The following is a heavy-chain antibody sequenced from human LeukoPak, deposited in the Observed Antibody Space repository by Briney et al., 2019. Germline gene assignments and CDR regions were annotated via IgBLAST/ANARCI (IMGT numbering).Heavy chain of an antibody. J-gene: IGHJ4*02. Sequence: RASVKVSCKASGYTFTGYYMHWVRQAPGQGLEWMGWISAHKGDTEYAQKFQGRVTMTRDTSTSTAYMELQSLTSDDTAVYYCARADIIVVTGATPVGSGFEYWGQGALITVS. CDR3: ARADIIVVTGATPVGSGFEY. V-gene: IGHV1-18*04. CDR2: ISAHKGDT. D-gene: IGHD2-15*01. CDR1: GYTFTGYY.